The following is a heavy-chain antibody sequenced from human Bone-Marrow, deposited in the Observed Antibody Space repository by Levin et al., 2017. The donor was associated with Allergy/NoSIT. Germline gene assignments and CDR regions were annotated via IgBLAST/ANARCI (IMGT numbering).Heavy chain of an antibody. CDR3: ARGQGYSDAYAWYFDL. V-gene: IGHV3-11*05. J-gene: IGHJ2*01. Sequence: GGSLRLSCAASGFTFSDYYMNWIRQAPGKGLEWISHFSSNGLYTSYADSVKGRFTISRADANDSLYLQMSGLRVEDTAVYYCARGQGYSDAYAWYFDLWGRGTLVTVSS. CDR2: FSSNGLYT. D-gene: IGHD5-18*01. CDR1: GFTFSDYY.